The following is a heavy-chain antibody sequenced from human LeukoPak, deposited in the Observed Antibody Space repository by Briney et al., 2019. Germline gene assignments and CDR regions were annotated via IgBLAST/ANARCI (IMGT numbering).Heavy chain of an antibody. Sequence: KPSETLSLTCAVYGGSFSGYYWSWIRQPPGKGLEWIGEINHSGSTNYNPSLKSRVTISVDTPKNQFSLKLSSVTAADTAVYYCARGRNIVATTTSPYDYWGQGTLVTVSS. D-gene: IGHD5-12*01. CDR2: INHSGST. J-gene: IGHJ4*02. CDR1: GGSFSGYY. CDR3: ARGRNIVATTTSPYDY. V-gene: IGHV4-34*01.